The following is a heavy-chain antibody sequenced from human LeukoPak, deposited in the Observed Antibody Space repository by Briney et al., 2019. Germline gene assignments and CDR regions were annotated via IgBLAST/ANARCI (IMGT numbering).Heavy chain of an antibody. Sequence: SETLSLTCAVSGGSISSSNWWSWVRQPPGKGLEWIGEIYHSGSTNYNPSLKSRVTISVDKSKNQFSLKLSSVTAADTAVYYCARGYYGSGSYCLDYWGQGTLVTVSS. CDR1: GGSISSSNW. D-gene: IGHD3-10*01. CDR2: IYHSGST. V-gene: IGHV4-4*02. CDR3: ARGYYGSGSYCLDY. J-gene: IGHJ4*02.